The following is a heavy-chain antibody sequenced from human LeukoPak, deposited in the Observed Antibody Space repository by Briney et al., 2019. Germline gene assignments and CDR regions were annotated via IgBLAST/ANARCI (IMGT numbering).Heavy chain of an antibody. Sequence: SVKVSCEASGFTFTSSAMQWVRQARGQRLEWIGWIVVGSGNTNYAQKFQERVTITRDMSTSTAYMELSSLRSEDTAVYYCAAALEYQLLKGYLDLWGRGTLVTVSS. J-gene: IGHJ2*01. V-gene: IGHV1-58*02. CDR2: IVVGSGNT. CDR3: AAALEYQLLKGYLDL. D-gene: IGHD2-2*01. CDR1: GFTFTSSA.